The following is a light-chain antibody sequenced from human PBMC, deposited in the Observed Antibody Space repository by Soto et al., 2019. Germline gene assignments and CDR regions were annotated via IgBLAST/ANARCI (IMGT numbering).Light chain of an antibody. Sequence: EFVLTQSPGTLSLSPGETATLSCRASESIINDYSAWYQQRPGQPPRLLIYATSKRAPGIPDRFSGSWSGKDFTLTISRLVPEYFAVYYCQRYGRSPLFGQGTRLEIK. V-gene: IGKV3-20*01. CDR1: ESIINDY. CDR3: QRYGRSPL. CDR2: ATS. J-gene: IGKJ5*01.